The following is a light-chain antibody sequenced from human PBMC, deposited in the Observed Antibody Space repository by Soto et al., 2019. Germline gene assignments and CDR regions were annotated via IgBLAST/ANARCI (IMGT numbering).Light chain of an antibody. CDR3: QQYNNWPPWT. V-gene: IGKV3-15*01. CDR2: GAS. Sequence: EILMTQSPATLSVSPGERATLSCRASQGVSSDLAWYQQKPGQAPRLLIYGASTRAAGTPVRFSGSGSGTEFTLTISSLQSEDFAVYYCQQYNNWPPWTFGQGTKVEVK. CDR1: QGVSSD. J-gene: IGKJ1*01.